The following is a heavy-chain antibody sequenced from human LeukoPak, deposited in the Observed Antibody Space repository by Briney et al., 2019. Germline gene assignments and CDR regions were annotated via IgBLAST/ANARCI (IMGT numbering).Heavy chain of an antibody. CDR1: GGSTSSYY. Sequence: PSETLSLTCTVSGGSTSSYYWTWIRQPPGKGLEWIGHIYYSGSTNYNPSLKSRVIISVDTSKNQFSLKLSSVTAADTAVYYCASHVYGSSWYYFDYWGQGTLVTVSS. CDR3: ASHVYGSSWYYFDY. J-gene: IGHJ4*02. D-gene: IGHD6-13*01. V-gene: IGHV4-59*08. CDR2: IYYSGST.